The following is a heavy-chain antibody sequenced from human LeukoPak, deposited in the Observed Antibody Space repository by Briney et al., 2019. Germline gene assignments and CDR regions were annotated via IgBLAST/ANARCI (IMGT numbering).Heavy chain of an antibody. D-gene: IGHD5-18*01. Sequence: GASVKVSCKASGYTFTSYGISWVRQAPGQGLEWMGWVNPNSGGTNYAQKFQGRVTMTRDTSISTAYMELSRLRSDDTAVYYCARDIVMVTYWFDPGGQGTLVTVSS. CDR1: GYTFTSYG. J-gene: IGHJ5*02. V-gene: IGHV1-2*02. CDR2: VNPNSGGT. CDR3: ARDIVMVTYWFDP.